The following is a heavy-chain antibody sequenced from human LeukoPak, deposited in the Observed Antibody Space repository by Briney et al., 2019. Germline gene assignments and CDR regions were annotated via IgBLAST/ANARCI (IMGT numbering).Heavy chain of an antibody. CDR1: GGSFSGYY. CDR3: ARGIITSRYYFDY. D-gene: IGHD2-2*01. V-gene: IGHV4-34*01. J-gene: IGHJ4*02. Sequence: SETLSLTCAVYGGSFSGYYWSWIRQPPGKGLEWIGEINHSGSTNYNPSDTSKNQFSLKLSSFTAADTAVYYCARGIITSRYYFDYWGQGTLVTVSS. CDR2: INHSGST.